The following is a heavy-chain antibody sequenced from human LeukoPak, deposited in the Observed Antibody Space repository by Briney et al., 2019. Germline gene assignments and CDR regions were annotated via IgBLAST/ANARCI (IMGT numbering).Heavy chain of an antibody. V-gene: IGHV3-74*01. D-gene: IGHD1-7*01. CDR1: RFTFSNYW. CDR3: AREGWNYDDAFDI. CDR2: IKTDGSRT. Sequence: GGSLRLSCAASRFTFSNYWMHWVRQAPGKGLVWVSRIKTDGSRTSYADSVKGRFTISRDNAKNTLYLQMNSLRAEDTAVYYCAREGWNYDDAFDIWGQGTMVTVSS. J-gene: IGHJ3*02.